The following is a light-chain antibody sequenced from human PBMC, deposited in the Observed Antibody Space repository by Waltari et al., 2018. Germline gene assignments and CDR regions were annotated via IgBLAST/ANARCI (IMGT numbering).Light chain of an antibody. CDR1: ESVGKNY. V-gene: IGKV3-20*01. Sequence: EIVLTQSPGSLSLSPGERATLSCRASESVGKNYLAWYQQKPGQPPRVLIFGTSSRAAGIPDRFTGSGSGTDFTLTIDSLEPEDYGVYYCQKYGSSPVFTFGPGTKVDIK. J-gene: IGKJ3*01. CDR2: GTS. CDR3: QKYGSSPVFT.